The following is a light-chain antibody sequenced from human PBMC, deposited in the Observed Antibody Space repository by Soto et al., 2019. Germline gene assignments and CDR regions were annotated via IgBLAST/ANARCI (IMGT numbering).Light chain of an antibody. CDR1: QTVSKF. V-gene: IGKV1-39*01. Sequence: DIQMTQTPSSLSASVGDRVTIACLASQTVSKFVNWYQQKPGKVPTLLIFTTSTLHSGVPSRFSGSGSGTEFTLTINGLQPEDFATYYCQQTYTLPRTFAQGTRLEIK. J-gene: IGKJ5*01. CDR3: QQTYTLPRT. CDR2: TTS.